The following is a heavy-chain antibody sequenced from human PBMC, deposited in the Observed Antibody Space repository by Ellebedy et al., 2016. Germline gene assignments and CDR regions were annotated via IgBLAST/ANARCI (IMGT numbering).Heavy chain of an antibody. D-gene: IGHD4-23*01. CDR3: TTGNSMEDY. CDR1: GFTFSNAW. J-gene: IGHJ4*02. CDR2: IKSKTDGGTT. V-gene: IGHV3-15*01. Sequence: GESLKISXAASGFTFSNAWMSWVRQAPGKGLEWVGRIKSKTDGGTTDYAAPVKGRFTISRDDSKNTLYLQMNSLKTEDTAVYYCTTGNSMEDYWGQGTLVTVSS.